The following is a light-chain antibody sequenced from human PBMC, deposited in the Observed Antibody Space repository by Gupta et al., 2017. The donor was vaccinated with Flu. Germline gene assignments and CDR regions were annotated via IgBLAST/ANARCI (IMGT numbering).Light chain of an antibody. V-gene: IGLV2-11*03. CDR3: CSYAGTFTFV. CDR2: GVT. Sequence: QSVTISCTGTSTDVGNYDYVSWYQQHPGKAPKLMLYGVTTRPSGVPDRFSGSKSGNTALAISGLQAEDEANYYCCSYAGTFTFVFGGGTKLTVL. J-gene: IGLJ3*02. CDR1: STDVGNYDY.